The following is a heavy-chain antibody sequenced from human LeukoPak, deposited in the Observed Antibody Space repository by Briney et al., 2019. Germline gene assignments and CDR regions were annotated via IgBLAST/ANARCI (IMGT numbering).Heavy chain of an antibody. D-gene: IGHD2-8*02. CDR2: IHYSGST. V-gene: IGHV4-59*01. Sequence: SETLSLTCTVSGGSISSYYWSWIRQPPGKGLEWIGYIHYSGSTNYYSSLKSRVTIPVDPSKNRSSLKLSSVTAADTAVYYWAREHAGGVFRYFDYGGQGTLGTVSP. CDR1: GGSISSYY. CDR3: AREHAGGVFRYFDY. J-gene: IGHJ4*02.